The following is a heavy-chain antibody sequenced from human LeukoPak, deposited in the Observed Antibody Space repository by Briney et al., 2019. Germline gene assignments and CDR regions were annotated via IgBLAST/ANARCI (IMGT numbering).Heavy chain of an antibody. V-gene: IGHV4-34*01. J-gene: IGHJ6*04. D-gene: IGHD2-15*01. CDR3: ARYCSGGSCYGMDV. CDR1: GGSFSGYY. Sequence: SETLSLTCAVYGGSFSGYYWSWIRQPPGKGLEWIGEINHSGSTNYNPSLKSRVTISVDTSKNQFSLKLSPVTAADTAVYYCARYCSGGSCYGMDVWGKGTTVTVSS. CDR2: INHSGST.